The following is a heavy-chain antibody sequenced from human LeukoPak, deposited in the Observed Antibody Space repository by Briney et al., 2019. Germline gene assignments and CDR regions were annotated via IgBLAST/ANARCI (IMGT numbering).Heavy chain of an antibody. CDR3: ARDRGSSYLVFDP. CDR1: GGSISSYY. V-gene: IGHV4-59*01. Sequence: PSETLSLTCTVCGGSISSYYWSWIRQPPGKGLEWIGYIYYSGSTNYNPSLKSRVTISVDTSKNQFSLKLSSVTAADTAVYYCARDRGSSYLVFDPWGQGTLVTVSS. D-gene: IGHD6-13*01. CDR2: IYYSGST. J-gene: IGHJ5*02.